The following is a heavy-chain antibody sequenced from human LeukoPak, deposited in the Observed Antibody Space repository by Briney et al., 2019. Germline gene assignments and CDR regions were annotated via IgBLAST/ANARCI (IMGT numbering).Heavy chain of an antibody. CDR2: IYYSGST. V-gene: IGHV4-59*08. CDR1: GGSISSYY. J-gene: IGHJ4*02. CDR3: ARLRMVRGVKGSPYYFDY. D-gene: IGHD3-10*01. Sequence: SETLSLTCTVSGGSISSYYWSWIRQPPGKGLEWIGYIYYSGSTNCNPSLKGRVTISVDTSKNQFSLKLSSVTAADTAVYYCARLRMVRGVKGSPYYFDYWGQGTLVTVSS.